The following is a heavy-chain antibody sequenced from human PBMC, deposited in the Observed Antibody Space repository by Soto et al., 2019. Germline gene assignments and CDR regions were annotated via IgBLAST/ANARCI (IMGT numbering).Heavy chain of an antibody. D-gene: IGHD4-17*01. J-gene: IGHJ4*02. CDR1: GGSISSYY. CDR2: IYYSGST. Sequence: QVQLQESGPGLVKPSETLSLTCTVSGGSISSYYWSWIRQPPGKGLEWIGYIYYSGSTNYNPSLKSPVTISGDTSKNQFSLKLSSVTAADTAVYYCARGRHDYGDYFDDGTYDYWGQGTLVTVSS. V-gene: IGHV4-59*01. CDR3: ARGRHDYGDYFDDGTYDY.